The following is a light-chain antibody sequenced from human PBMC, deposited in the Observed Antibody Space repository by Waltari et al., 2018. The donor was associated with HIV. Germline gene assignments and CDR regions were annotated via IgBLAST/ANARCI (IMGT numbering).Light chain of an antibody. V-gene: IGLV2-14*03. CDR2: AVN. J-gene: IGLJ2*01. CDR3: SSPTTLESVTFGGGTHAVA. CDR1: TRDIGIF. Sequence: HSALTQPASVSGSPGQSLAISCTASTRDIGIFVSCSQQHSGTAPQLILYAVNPRPSGTSDRSSGSKSGATASLTISGLQIDDEADYYCSSPTTLESVTFGGGTHAVAFGGGTHLTV.